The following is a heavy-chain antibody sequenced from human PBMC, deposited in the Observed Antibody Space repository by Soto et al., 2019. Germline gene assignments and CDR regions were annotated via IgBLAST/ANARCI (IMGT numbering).Heavy chain of an antibody. CDR1: GGSISSYY. D-gene: IGHD6-13*01. J-gene: IGHJ5*02. Sequence: ASETLSLTCTVSGGSISSYYWSWIRQPPWKGLEWIGYIYYSGSTNYNPSLKSRVTISVDTSKNQFSLKLSSVTAADTAVYYCARSIAAAGGRGYNWFDPWGQGTLVTVSS. CDR3: ARSIAAAGGRGYNWFDP. V-gene: IGHV4-59*01. CDR2: IYYSGST.